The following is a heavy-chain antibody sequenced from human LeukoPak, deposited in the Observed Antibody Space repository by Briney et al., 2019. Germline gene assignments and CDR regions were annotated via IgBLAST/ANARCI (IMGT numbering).Heavy chain of an antibody. CDR2: IYYSGST. CDR1: GGSISSYY. CDR3: ARDRTYYDFWSGYYHDAFDI. Sequence: PSETLSLTCTVSGGSISSYYWSWIRQPPGKGLEWIGYIYYSGSTNYNPSLKSRVTISVDTSKNQFSLKLSSVTAADTAVYYCARDRTYYDFWSGYYHDAFDIWGQGTMVTVSS. V-gene: IGHV4-59*01. D-gene: IGHD3-3*01. J-gene: IGHJ3*02.